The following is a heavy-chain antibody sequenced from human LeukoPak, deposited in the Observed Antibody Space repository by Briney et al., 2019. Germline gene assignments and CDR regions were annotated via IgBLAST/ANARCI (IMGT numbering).Heavy chain of an antibody. D-gene: IGHD5-12*01. CDR2: IWYDGNNK. CDR1: GFSFSAYG. Sequence: GRSLRLSCAASGFSFSAYGMHWVRQAPGKGLEWVALIWYDGNNKYYADSMKGRFTISRDNSKNTLYLQMNSLRAEDTAVYYCARGSESYDYYSYGMDVWGKGTTVTVS. V-gene: IGHV3-33*01. CDR3: ARGSESYDYYSYGMDV. J-gene: IGHJ6*04.